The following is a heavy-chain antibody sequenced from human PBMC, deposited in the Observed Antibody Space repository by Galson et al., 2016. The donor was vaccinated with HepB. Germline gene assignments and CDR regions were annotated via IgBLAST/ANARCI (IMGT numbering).Heavy chain of an antibody. CDR1: GFTVSNNY. J-gene: IGHJ4*02. Sequence: SLRLSCAASGFTVSNNYLSWVRQAPGKGLELVSLIYSSGNTWYADSVKGRFTISRDNPKNTMYVQMNSLRARDTDVYYCARDNGVWGQGTLVTVSS. CDR2: IYSSGNT. V-gene: IGHV3-53*01. CDR3: ARDNGV. D-gene: IGHD2-8*01.